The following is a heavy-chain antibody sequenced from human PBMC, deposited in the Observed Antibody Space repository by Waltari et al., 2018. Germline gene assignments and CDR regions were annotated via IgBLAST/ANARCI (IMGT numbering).Heavy chain of an antibody. V-gene: IGHV3-NL1*01. J-gene: IGHJ4*02. Sequence: QVQLVESGGGVVQPGGSLRLSCAASGFTFSSYGMHWVRQAPGKGLEWVSVIYSGGSTYYADSVKGRFTISRDNSKNTLYLQMNSLRAEDTAVYYCAKVGDYWGQGTLVTVSS. CDR2: IYSGGST. CDR1: GFTFSSYG. D-gene: IGHD3-16*01. CDR3: AKVGDY.